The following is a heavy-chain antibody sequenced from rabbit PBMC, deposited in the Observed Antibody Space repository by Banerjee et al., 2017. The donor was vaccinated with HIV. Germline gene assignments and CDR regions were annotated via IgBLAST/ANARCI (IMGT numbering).Heavy chain of an antibody. Sequence: QLVESRGGLVQPGESLTLSCKAFGFTISGYWMNWVRQAPGKGLEWIGIIYPITETTYYASWVNGRFTISSDNAQNTVVLQMNSLTAADTAPYFCVRFFDLWGPGTLVTVS. J-gene: IGHJ4*01. CDR2: IYPITETT. V-gene: IGHV1S7*01. CDR1: GFTISGYW. CDR3: VRFFDL.